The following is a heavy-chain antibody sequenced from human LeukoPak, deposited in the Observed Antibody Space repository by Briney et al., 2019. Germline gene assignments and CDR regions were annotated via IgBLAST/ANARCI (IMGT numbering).Heavy chain of an antibody. CDR3: ARDYLVVTDGHYMDV. D-gene: IGHD2-21*02. CDR1: GYTFTGYY. CDR2: INPSGGST. Sequence: ASVKVSFKSSGYTFTGYYMHWVRQPPAQGLGRMGFINPSGGSTSYAQRFQGRVTMTRDMSTSTVYMELSSLRSEDTAVYYCARDYLVVTDGHYMDVWGKGTTVTVSS. J-gene: IGHJ6*03. V-gene: IGHV1-46*01.